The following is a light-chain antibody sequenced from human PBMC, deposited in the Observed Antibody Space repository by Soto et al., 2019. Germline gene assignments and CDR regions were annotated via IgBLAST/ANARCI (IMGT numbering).Light chain of an antibody. V-gene: IGLV2-8*01. CDR2: EVN. CDR3: NSYAGSNIYV. CDR1: SSDVGGYNY. J-gene: IGLJ1*01. Sequence: QSALTQPPSASGSPGESVTVSCTGTSSDVGGYNYVSWYQQHPGKAPRFMIYEVNERPSGVPDRFSGSKSGNTASLTVSGLQAEDEADYYCNSYAGSNIYVFGTGTKLTVL.